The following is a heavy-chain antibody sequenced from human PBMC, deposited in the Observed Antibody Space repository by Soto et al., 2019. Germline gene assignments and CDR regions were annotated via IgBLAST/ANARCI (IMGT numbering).Heavy chain of an antibody. CDR3: AREEQQLVHYYYYYYMDV. V-gene: IGHV4-59*01. CDR2: IYYSGST. Sequence: SETLSLTCTVSGGSISSYYWSWIRQPPGKGLEWIGYIYYSGSTNYNPSLKSRVTISVDTSKNQFSLKLSSVTAADTAVNYCAREEQQLVHYYYYYYMDVWGKGTTVTVSS. J-gene: IGHJ6*03. CDR1: GGSISSYY. D-gene: IGHD6-13*01.